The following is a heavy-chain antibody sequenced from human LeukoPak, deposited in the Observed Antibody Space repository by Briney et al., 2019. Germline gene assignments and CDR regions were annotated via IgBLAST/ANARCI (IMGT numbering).Heavy chain of an antibody. J-gene: IGHJ4*02. V-gene: IGHV3-30*18. Sequence: QPGRSLRLSCAASGFTFSDYGMHWVRQAPGKGLEWVALISYDGGNKFYVDSVRDRFTISRDNSKNTLFLQMNSLRIEDTAVYYCAKVFEVRGARRPKDYWGQGTLVIVSS. CDR2: ISYDGGNK. CDR1: GFTFSDYG. CDR3: AKVFEVRGARRPKDY. D-gene: IGHD3-10*01.